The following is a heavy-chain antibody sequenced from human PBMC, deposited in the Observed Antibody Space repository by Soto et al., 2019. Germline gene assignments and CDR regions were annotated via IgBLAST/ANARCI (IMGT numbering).Heavy chain of an antibody. CDR1: GYTLTSYY. Sequence: ASVKVSCKASGYTLTSYYMHWVRQAPGQGLGWMGIINPSGGSTSYAQKFQGRVTMTRDTSTSTVYMELSSLRSEDTAVYYCARVMFCGGDCYSAFDIWGQGTMVTVSS. V-gene: IGHV1-46*01. CDR3: ARVMFCGGDCYSAFDI. J-gene: IGHJ3*02. CDR2: INPSGGST. D-gene: IGHD2-21*02.